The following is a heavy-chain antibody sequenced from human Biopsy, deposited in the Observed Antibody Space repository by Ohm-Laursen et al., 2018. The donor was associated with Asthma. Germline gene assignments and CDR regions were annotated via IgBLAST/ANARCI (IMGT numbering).Heavy chain of an antibody. D-gene: IGHD6-19*01. CDR2: IMTVFGTT. V-gene: IGHV1-69*13. J-gene: IGHJ6*02. CDR3: ARCQVGYSSGWSLLLKKIYYSGMDV. CDR1: GGTFSNFA. Sequence: GASVKVSCKAPGGTFSNFAISWVRQAPEQGLEWLGGIMTVFGTTNYAQKFQGRATITADESTSTAYMEVTSLRSEDTAIYYCARCQVGYSSGWSLLLKKIYYSGMDVWGQGTAVTVSS.